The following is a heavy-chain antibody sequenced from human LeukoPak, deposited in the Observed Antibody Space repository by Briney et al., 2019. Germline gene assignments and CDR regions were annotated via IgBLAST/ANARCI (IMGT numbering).Heavy chain of an antibody. CDR1: GGSISSYY. Sequence: SETLSLTCTVSGGSISSYYWSWIRQPPGKGLEWMGYIYYSGSTNYNPSLKSRVTISVDTSRNQFSLKLSSVTAADTAVYYCARVRAARPSYYYYMDVWGKGTTVTVSS. D-gene: IGHD6-6*01. CDR3: ARVRAARPSYYYYMDV. J-gene: IGHJ6*03. V-gene: IGHV4-59*01. CDR2: IYYSGST.